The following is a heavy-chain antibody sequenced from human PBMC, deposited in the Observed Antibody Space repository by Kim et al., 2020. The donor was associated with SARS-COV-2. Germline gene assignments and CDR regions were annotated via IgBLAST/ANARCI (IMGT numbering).Heavy chain of an antibody. CDR2: IIPIFGTA. J-gene: IGHJ6*02. Sequence: SVKVSCKASGGTFSSYAISWVRQAPGQGLEWMGGIIPIFGTANYAQKFQGRVTITADESTSTAYMELSSLRSEDTAVYYCASEYGLKVGPQLGYYYYGMDVWGQGTTVTVSS. D-gene: IGHD1-1*01. V-gene: IGHV1-69*13. CDR3: ASEYGLKVGPQLGYYYYGMDV. CDR1: GGTFSSYA.